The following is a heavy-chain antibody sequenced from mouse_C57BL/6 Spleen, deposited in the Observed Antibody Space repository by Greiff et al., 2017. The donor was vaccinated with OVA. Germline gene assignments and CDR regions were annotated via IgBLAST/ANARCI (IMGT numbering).Heavy chain of an antibody. CDR1: GYTFTSYW. J-gene: IGHJ3*01. CDR3: ARGQLRLPGAY. D-gene: IGHD3-2*02. Sequence: QVQLQQSGAELVKPGASVKMSCKASGYTFTSYWITWVKQRPGQGLEWIGDIFPGSGSTNYNEKFKSKATLTVDTSSSTAYLQLSSLTAEDSAVYYCARGQLRLPGAYWGKGTLVTVSA. CDR2: IFPGSGST. V-gene: IGHV1-55*01.